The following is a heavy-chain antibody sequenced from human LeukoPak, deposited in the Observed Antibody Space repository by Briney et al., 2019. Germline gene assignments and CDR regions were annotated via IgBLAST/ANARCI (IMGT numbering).Heavy chain of an antibody. CDR2: INPSGGST. V-gene: IGHV1-46*01. J-gene: IGHJ4*02. CDR1: GYTFTIYY. CDR3: ARSTRVIPEDY. Sequence: ASVTVSCTASGYTFTIYYMHWVRQAPGQGLEWMGIINPSGGSTTYAQKFQGRVTMTRDTSTSTVYMELSSLRSEDTAVYFCARSTRVIPEDYWGQGTLVTVSS. D-gene: IGHD2-21*01.